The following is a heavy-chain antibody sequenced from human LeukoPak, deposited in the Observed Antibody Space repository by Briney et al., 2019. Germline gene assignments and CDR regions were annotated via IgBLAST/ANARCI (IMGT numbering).Heavy chain of an antibody. CDR2: IYSGGTT. Sequence: GGSLRLSCAASGFSVGNVWMSWVRQAPGKGLEWVSIIYSGGTTYYADSVRGRFTISRDNSKNTLYLQMNSLRAEDAATYYCARAITPNGFDIWGQGTLVTVSS. CDR3: ARAITPNGFDI. CDR1: GFSVGNVW. D-gene: IGHD5-24*01. J-gene: IGHJ3*02. V-gene: IGHV3-53*03.